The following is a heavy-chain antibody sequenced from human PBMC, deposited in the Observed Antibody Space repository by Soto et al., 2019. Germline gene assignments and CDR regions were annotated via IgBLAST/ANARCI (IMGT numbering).Heavy chain of an antibody. J-gene: IGHJ5*02. CDR1: GFTLKNYS. Sequence: DVQLVESGGGLVQPGGSLRLSCAASGFTLKNYSMTWVRQAPGKGLEWVSSISSNSNYKYYADSLKVRFTISRDNAKNALYLQMSSLRAEDTAVYYCARARSTTWSGTTRGWFDPWGRGTVVTVAS. CDR3: ARARSTTWSGTTRGWFDP. CDR2: ISSNSNYK. D-gene: IGHD2-2*01. V-gene: IGHV3-21*06.